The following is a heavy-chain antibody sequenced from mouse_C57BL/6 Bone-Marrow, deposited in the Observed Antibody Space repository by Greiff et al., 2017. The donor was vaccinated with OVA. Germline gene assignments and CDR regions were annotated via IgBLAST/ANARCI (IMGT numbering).Heavy chain of an antibody. Sequence: QVQLQQSGAELVRPGTSVKMSCKASGYTFTNYWIGCAKQRPGHGLEWIGDIYPGGGYTNYNEKFKGKATLTADKSSSTAYMQFSSLTSEDSAIYYCARESPYYYGSRGWYFDVWGTGTTVTVSS. CDR3: ARESPYYYGSRGWYFDV. V-gene: IGHV1-63*01. CDR1: GYTFTNYW. CDR2: IYPGGGYT. J-gene: IGHJ1*03. D-gene: IGHD1-1*01.